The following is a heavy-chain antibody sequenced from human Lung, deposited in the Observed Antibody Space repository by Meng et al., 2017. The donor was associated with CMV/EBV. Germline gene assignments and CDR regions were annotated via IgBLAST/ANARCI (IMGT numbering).Heavy chain of an antibody. D-gene: IGHD1-7*01. J-gene: IGHJ6*02. V-gene: IGHV4-31*03. CDR1: GGSITSGNYY. CDR2: IYHGGST. CDR3: ARDRFSITGTTYLGFGMDV. Sequence: SETLSLXCTVSGGSITSGNYYWTWIRQHPGKGLEWIGFIYHGGSTDYNPSLKSRLTISVDTSKNQFSLKLSSVTAADTAVYYCARDRFSITGTTYLGFGMDVWXQGTTVTVSS.